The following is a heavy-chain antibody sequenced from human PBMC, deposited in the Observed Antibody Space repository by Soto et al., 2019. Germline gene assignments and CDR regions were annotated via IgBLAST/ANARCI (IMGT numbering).Heavy chain of an antibody. J-gene: IGHJ3*01. CDR2: IYYSGST. D-gene: IGHD3-10*01. CDR3: ARVGSGDSHNAFDF. CDR1: GDSISSGGYY. Sequence: QVQLQESGTGLVKPSQTLSLTCTVSGDSISSGGYYWSWIRQQPGKGLEWIGYIYYSGSTYYNPSLKSRVTISVDTSKNQFSLKLSSVTAADTAVYYCARVGSGDSHNAFDFWGQGTMVTVSS. V-gene: IGHV4-31*03.